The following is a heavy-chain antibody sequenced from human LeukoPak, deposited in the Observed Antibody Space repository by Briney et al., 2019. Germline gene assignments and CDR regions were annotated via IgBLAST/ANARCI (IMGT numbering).Heavy chain of an antibody. CDR2: ISGSGGST. Sequence: GGSLRLSCAASGFTFTRYAMSWVRQAPGKGLEWVSAISGSGGSTYYADSVKGRFTISRDNSKNTLYLQMNSLRAEDTAVYYCASPYRGIDYWGQGTLVTVSS. J-gene: IGHJ4*02. CDR3: ASPYRGIDY. V-gene: IGHV3-23*01. CDR1: GFTFTRYA. D-gene: IGHD3-10*01.